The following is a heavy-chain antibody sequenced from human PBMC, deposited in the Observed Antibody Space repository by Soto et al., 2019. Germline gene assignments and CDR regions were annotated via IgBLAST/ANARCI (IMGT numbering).Heavy chain of an antibody. J-gene: IGHJ4*02. CDR1: GFTFSSYA. Sequence: GGSLRLSCAASGFTFSSYAMHWVRQAPGKGLEWVAVISYDGSNKYYADSVKGRFTISRDNSKNTLYLQMNSLRSEDTAVYYCAVWNSLGNDNFWSGPFDFWGQGALVTVSS. CDR3: AVWNSLGNDNFWSGPFDF. D-gene: IGHD3-3*01. CDR2: ISYDGSNK. V-gene: IGHV3-30-3*01.